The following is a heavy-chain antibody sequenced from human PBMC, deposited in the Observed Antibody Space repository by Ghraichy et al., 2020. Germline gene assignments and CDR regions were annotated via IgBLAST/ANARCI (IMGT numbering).Heavy chain of an antibody. CDR3: ARGGTYYDSSGFDS. V-gene: IGHV5-51*01. D-gene: IGHD3-22*01. J-gene: IGHJ4*02. CDR2: IYPGDSET. CDR1: EYSFPTYW. Sequence: GGSLRLSCQGSEYSFPTYWIAWVRQMPGKGLEWMGIIYPGDSETRYSPSFQGQVTISADKSVNTAYLQWSSLKASDTAMYYCARGGTYYDSSGFDSWGQGTWVTVSS.